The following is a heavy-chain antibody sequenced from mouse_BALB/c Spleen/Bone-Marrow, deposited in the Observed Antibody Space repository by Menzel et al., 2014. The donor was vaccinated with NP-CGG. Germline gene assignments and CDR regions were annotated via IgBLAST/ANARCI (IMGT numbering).Heavy chain of an antibody. CDR1: GYTFTSYW. J-gene: IGHJ4*01. D-gene: IGHD2-3*01. CDR2: IYPGSGST. V-gene: IGHV1S22*01. CDR3: TRGYYPYYYAMDY. Sequence: LQQSGSELVRPGASVKLSCKASGYTFTSYWMYWVKQRHGQGLEWIGNIYPGSGSTNYDEKFKSKGTLTVDTSSSTAYMHLSSLTSEDSAVYYCTRGYYPYYYAMDYWGQGTSVTVSS.